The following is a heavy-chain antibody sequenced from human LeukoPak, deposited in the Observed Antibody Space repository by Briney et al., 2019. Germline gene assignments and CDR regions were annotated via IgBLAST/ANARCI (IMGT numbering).Heavy chain of an antibody. CDR1: GVTVSNAW. Sequence: GGSLRLSCAASGVTVSNAWMSWVRQAPGKGLEWVGRIKSKTDGGTTDYAAPVKGRFTISRDDSENALHLQMNSLKTEDTAVYYCTTLESYDSSGYYLDHWGQGTLVTVSS. D-gene: IGHD3-22*01. J-gene: IGHJ4*02. V-gene: IGHV3-15*01. CDR3: TTLESYDSSGYYLDH. CDR2: IKSKTDGGTT.